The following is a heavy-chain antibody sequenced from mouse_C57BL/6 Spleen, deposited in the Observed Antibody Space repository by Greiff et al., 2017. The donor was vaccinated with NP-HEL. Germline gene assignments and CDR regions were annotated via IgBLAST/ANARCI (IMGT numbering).Heavy chain of an antibody. Sequence: QVQLQQSGPGLVAPSQSLSITCTVSGFSLTSYGVHWVRQPPGKGLEWLVVIWSDGSTTNNSALKSRLSISKDNSKSQVFLKMNSLQTDDTAMYYCARLPIYYDYDGGYAMDYWGQGTSVTVSS. CDR3: ARLPIYYDYDGGYAMDY. CDR2: IWSDGST. D-gene: IGHD2-4*01. V-gene: IGHV2-6*03. J-gene: IGHJ4*01. CDR1: GFSLTSYG.